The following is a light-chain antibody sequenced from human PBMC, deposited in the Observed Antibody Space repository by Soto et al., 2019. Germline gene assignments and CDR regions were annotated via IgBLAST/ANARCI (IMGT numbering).Light chain of an antibody. Sequence: QSALTQPASVSGSPGQSITISCTGASSDVGGYNYVSWYQQHPGKAPKLMIYEVSNRPSGVSNRFSGSKSGNTASLIISGLQAEDEADYYCSSYTSSNTPVFGTGTKLTVL. V-gene: IGLV2-14*01. CDR1: SSDVGGYNY. CDR3: SSYTSSNTPV. CDR2: EVS. J-gene: IGLJ1*01.